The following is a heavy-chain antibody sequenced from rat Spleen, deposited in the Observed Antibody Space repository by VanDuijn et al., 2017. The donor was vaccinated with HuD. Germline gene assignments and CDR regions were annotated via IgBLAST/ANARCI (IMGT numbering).Heavy chain of an antibody. CDR2: ISYDGSST. CDR1: GFTFSDYY. V-gene: IGHV5-29*01. CDR3: ARHFSPADYYSSFPGLY. J-gene: IGHJ3*01. Sequence: VQLVESDGGLVQPGRSLKLSCAASGFTFSDYYMAWVRQAPTKGLEWVATISYDGSSTYYRDSVKGRFTISRDNSKSTLYLQMDSLRSEDTATYYCARHFSPADYYSSFPGLYWGQGTLVTVSS. D-gene: IGHD1-2*01.